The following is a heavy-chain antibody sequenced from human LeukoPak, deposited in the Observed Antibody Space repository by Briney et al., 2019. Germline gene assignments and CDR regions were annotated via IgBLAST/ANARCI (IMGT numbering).Heavy chain of an antibody. CDR2: ISYDGSNK. V-gene: IGHV3-30*04. Sequence: GGSLRLSCAASGFTFSSYAMHWVRQAPGKGLEWVAVISYDGSNKYYADSVKGRFTISRDNSKNTLYLQMNSLRAEDTAVYYCARVWGSYDDYFDYWGQGTLVTVSS. J-gene: IGHJ4*02. D-gene: IGHD1-26*01. CDR1: GFTFSSYA. CDR3: ARVWGSYDDYFDY.